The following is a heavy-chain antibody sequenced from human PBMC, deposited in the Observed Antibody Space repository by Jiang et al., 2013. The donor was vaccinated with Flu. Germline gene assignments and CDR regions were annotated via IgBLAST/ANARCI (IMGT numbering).Heavy chain of an antibody. CDR1: GYSFTSYW. D-gene: IGHD5-12*01. Sequence: CKGSGYSFTSYWIGWVRQMPGKGLEWMGIIYPGDSDTRYSPSFQGQVTISADKSISTAYLQWSSLKASDTAMYYCARRAPSDVSGYELDYWGQGTLVTVSS. V-gene: IGHV5-51*01. CDR2: IYPGDSDT. J-gene: IGHJ4*02. CDR3: ARRAPSDVSGYELDY.